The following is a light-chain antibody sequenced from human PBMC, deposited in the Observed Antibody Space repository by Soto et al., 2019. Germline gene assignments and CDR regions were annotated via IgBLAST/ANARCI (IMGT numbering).Light chain of an antibody. J-gene: IGLJ2*01. V-gene: IGLV2-8*01. Sequence: QSALTQPASVSGSPGQSITISCTGSSSDVGGYNFVSWYQQHPDKAPKLMIYEVHKRPSGVPDRFSGSKSGNTASLTVSGLQAEDEADYYCSSYGGTNNLLFGGGTKLTVL. CDR2: EVH. CDR1: SSDVGGYNF. CDR3: SSYGGTNNLL.